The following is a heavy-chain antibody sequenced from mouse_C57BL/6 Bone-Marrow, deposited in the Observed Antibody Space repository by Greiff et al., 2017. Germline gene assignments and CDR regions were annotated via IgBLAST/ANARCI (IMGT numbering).Heavy chain of an antibody. J-gene: IGHJ2*01. CDR2: INPSSGYT. D-gene: IGHD1-1*01. V-gene: IGHV1-4*01. CDR1: GYTFTSYT. CDR3: ARWVTTVQGYFDY. Sequence: VQLQQSGADLVRPGASVKMSCKASGYTFTSYTMPWVKQRPGQGLEWIGYINPSSGYTKYHQKFKDQATLTADKSSSTAYMQLSSLTSEDSAVYYYARWVTTVQGYFDYWGQGTTLPVSS.